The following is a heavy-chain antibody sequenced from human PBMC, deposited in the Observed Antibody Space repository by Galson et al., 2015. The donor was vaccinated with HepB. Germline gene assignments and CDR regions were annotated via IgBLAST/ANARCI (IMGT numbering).Heavy chain of an antibody. CDR2: ISAYNGNT. J-gene: IGHJ4*02. CDR3: ARFKEDSSGYYYVFVGSEYYFDY. D-gene: IGHD3-22*01. CDR1: GYTFTSYG. V-gene: IGHV1-18*04. Sequence: SVKVSCKASGYTFTSYGISWVRQAPGQGLEWMGWISAYNGNTNYAQKLQGRVTMTTDTSTSTAYMELRSLRSDDTAVYYCARFKEDSSGYYYVFVGSEYYFDYWGQGTLVTVSS.